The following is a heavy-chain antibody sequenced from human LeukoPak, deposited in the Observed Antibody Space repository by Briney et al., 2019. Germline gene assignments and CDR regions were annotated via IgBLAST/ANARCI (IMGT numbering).Heavy chain of an antibody. CDR3: ARDYLGYSYNV. CDR2: IYSGGST. CDR1: GFTVSSNY. Sequence: GGSLRRSCAASGFTVSSNYMSWVRQAPGKGLEWVSVIYSGGSTYYADSVKGRFTISRDNSKNTLYLQMNSLRAEDTAVYYCARDYLGYSYNVWGQGTLVTVSS. V-gene: IGHV3-66*02. D-gene: IGHD5-18*01. J-gene: IGHJ4*02.